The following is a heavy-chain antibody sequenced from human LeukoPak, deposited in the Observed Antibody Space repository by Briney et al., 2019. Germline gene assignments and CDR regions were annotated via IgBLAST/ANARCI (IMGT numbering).Heavy chain of an antibody. D-gene: IGHD6-19*01. Sequence: ASVKVSCKASGYTFTGYYMHWVRQAPGQGLEWMGWINPNSGGTNYAQKFQGRVTMTRDTSISTAYMELSRLRSDDAAVYYCARAYSSGWSVNWFDPWGQGTLVTVSS. J-gene: IGHJ5*02. CDR3: ARAYSSGWSVNWFDP. CDR1: GYTFTGYY. CDR2: INPNSGGT. V-gene: IGHV1-2*02.